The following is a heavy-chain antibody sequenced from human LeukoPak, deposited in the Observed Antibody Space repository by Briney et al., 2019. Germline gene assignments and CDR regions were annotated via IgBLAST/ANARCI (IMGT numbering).Heavy chain of an antibody. V-gene: IGHV1-8*01. CDR3: ARATGRYYDFWNAAYYYYMDV. D-gene: IGHD3-3*01. Sequence: GASVKVSCKASGYTFTSYDINWVRQATGQGLEWMGWMNPNSGNTGYAQKFQGRVTMTRNTSRSTAYMELSSLRSEDTAVYYCARATGRYYDFWNAAYYYYMDVWGKGTTVTVSS. CDR1: GYTFTSYD. CDR2: MNPNSGNT. J-gene: IGHJ6*03.